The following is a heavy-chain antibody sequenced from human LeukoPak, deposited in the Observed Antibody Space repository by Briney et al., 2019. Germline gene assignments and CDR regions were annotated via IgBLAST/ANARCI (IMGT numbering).Heavy chain of an antibody. CDR2: IYYSGST. Sequence: PSETLSLTCTVSGGSISSYYWSWIRQPPGKGLEWIGYIYYSGSTNYNPSLKSRVTISVDTSKNQFSLKLSSVAAADTAVYYCARVYYYDSSGYYFYFDYWGQGTLVTVSS. CDR1: GGSISSYY. CDR3: ARVYYYDSSGYYFYFDY. J-gene: IGHJ4*02. D-gene: IGHD3-22*01. V-gene: IGHV4-59*01.